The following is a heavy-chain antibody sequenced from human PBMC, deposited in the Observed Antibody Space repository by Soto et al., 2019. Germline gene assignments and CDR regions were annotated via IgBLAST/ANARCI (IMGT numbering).Heavy chain of an antibody. CDR1: GGSISSSIYF. V-gene: IGHV4-39*01. J-gene: IGHJ5*02. CDR3: ARQGYCSSTSCRNWFDP. D-gene: IGHD2-2*01. CDR2: IYYSGST. Sequence: SQTLSLTCTVSGGSISSSIYFWGWILKPPGKGLEWIGSIYYSGSTYYNPSLKSRVTISVDTSKNQFSLKLSSVTAADTAVYYCARQGYCSSTSCRNWFDPWGQGTLVTVSS.